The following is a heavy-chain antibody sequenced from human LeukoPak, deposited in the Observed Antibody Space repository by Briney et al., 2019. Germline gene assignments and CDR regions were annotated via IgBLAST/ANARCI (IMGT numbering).Heavy chain of an antibody. CDR1: GGSISSSSYY. V-gene: IGHV4-39*02. D-gene: IGHD3-9*01. CDR3: ARDPDYDILTGYCCY. J-gene: IGHJ4*02. Sequence: SETLSLTCTVSGGSISSSSYYWGWIRQPPGKGLEWIGSIYYSGSTYYNPSLKSRVTISVDTSKNQFSLKLSSVTAADTAVYYCARDPDYDILTGYCCYWGQGTLVTVSS. CDR2: IYYSGST.